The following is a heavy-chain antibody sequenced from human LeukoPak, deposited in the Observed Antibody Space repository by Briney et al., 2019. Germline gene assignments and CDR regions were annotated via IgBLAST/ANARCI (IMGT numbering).Heavy chain of an antibody. Sequence: GGSLRLSCAASGFTFGTYWISWVRQVPGKGLVWVSRINSDGSRTDYADSVKGRFTISRDTAKSSVYLQMNSLRTDDTAMYFCARSAPSMGDYYHGMDVWGQGTTVTVSS. J-gene: IGHJ6*02. CDR1: GFTFGTYW. CDR2: INSDGSRT. V-gene: IGHV3-74*01. D-gene: IGHD1-26*01. CDR3: ARSAPSMGDYYHGMDV.